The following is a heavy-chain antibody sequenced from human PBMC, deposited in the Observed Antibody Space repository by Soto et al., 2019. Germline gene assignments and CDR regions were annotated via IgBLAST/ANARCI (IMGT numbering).Heavy chain of an antibody. CDR2: IIPILGIA. Sequence: QVQLVQSGAEVKKPGSSVKVSCKASGGTFSSYTISWVRQAPGQGLEWMGRIIPILGIANYAQKFQGRVTITADKASNTVYMELSRLRSEDTAVYYCARERYYGSGCYSKESFDYLGQGTLVTVSS. D-gene: IGHD3-10*01. CDR3: ARERYYGSGCYSKESFDY. V-gene: IGHV1-69*08. CDR1: GGTFSSYT. J-gene: IGHJ4*02.